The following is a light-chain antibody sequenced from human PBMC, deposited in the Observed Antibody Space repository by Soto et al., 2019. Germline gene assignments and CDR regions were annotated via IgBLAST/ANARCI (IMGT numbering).Light chain of an antibody. Sequence: DIQMTQSPSSLSASVGDRVTITCQASQDLSTYLNWYQQKPGKAPKLLIYDASNLETGVPSRFSGSGYGTDFTCTISSLQPEDIATYYCQQYDNLPLTFGGGTKVEIK. CDR2: DAS. V-gene: IGKV1-33*01. CDR3: QQYDNLPLT. CDR1: QDLSTY. J-gene: IGKJ4*01.